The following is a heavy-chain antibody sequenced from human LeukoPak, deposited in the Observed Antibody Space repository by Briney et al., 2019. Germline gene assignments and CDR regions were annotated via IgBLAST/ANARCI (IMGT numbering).Heavy chain of an antibody. CDR3: ARDGTAAGLYFDL. CDR1: GFTFTDYW. CDR2: IRQDGSEK. D-gene: IGHD6-13*01. Sequence: GGSLRLSCAVSGFTFTDYWMNWVRQAPGKGLEWVASIRQDGSEKSYVDSVKGRFTISRDNTKSSLYLQINSLRAEDTAVYYCARDGTAAGLYFDLWGQGTLVTVSS. J-gene: IGHJ4*01. V-gene: IGHV3-7*01.